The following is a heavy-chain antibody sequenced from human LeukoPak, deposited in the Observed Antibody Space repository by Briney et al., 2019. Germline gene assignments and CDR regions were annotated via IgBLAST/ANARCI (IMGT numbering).Heavy chain of an antibody. CDR3: AKLRRSGWSRVDFDY. CDR2: ISGSGGST. D-gene: IGHD6-19*01. V-gene: IGHV3-23*01. Sequence: PGGSLRLSCAASGFTFSSYAMSWVRQAPGKGLEWVSAISGSGGSTHYADSVKGRFTISRDNSKNTLYLQMNSLRAEDTAVYYCAKLRRSGWSRVDFDYWGQGTLVTVSS. CDR1: GFTFSSYA. J-gene: IGHJ4*02.